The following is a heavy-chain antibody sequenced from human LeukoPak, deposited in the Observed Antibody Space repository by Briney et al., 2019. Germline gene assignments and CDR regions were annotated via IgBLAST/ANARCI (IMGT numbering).Heavy chain of an antibody. CDR3: ARSSSTGHFDY. J-gene: IGHJ4*02. D-gene: IGHD6-6*01. Sequence: ASVKLSCKASGYTFTSYYMHWVRQAPGQGLEWMGIINPSGGSTSYAQKFQGRVTMTRDTSTSTVYMELSSLRSEDTAVYYCARSSSTGHFDYWGQGTLVTVSS. CDR2: INPSGGST. CDR1: GYTFTSYY. V-gene: IGHV1-46*01.